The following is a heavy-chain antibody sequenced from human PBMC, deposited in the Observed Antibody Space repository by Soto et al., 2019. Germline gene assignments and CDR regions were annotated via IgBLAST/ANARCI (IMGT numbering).Heavy chain of an antibody. CDR3: AKSDTAMGGWFDP. J-gene: IGHJ5*02. V-gene: IGHV3-49*04. CDR2: IRSKAYGGTT. CDR1: GFTFGDYA. D-gene: IGHD5-18*01. Sequence: GGSLRLSCTASGFTFGDYAMXXVRQAPGKGLEWVGFIRSKAYGGTTEYAASVKGRFTISRDDSKSIAYLQMNSLRAEDTAVYYCAKSDTAMGGWFDPWGQGTLVTVSS.